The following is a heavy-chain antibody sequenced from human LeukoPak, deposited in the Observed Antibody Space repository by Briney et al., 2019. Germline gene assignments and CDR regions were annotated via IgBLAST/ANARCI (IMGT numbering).Heavy chain of an antibody. J-gene: IGHJ4*02. Sequence: GGSLRLSCAASGFTFSTYPMHWVRQAPGKGLEWVAVIWYDGSNKYYADSVKGRFTISRDNSKNTLYLQMNSLRAEDTAVYYCARDGYYYDSSGYIADWGQGTLVTVSS. V-gene: IGHV3-33*08. D-gene: IGHD3-22*01. CDR3: ARDGYYYDSSGYIAD. CDR2: IWYDGSNK. CDR1: GFTFSTYP.